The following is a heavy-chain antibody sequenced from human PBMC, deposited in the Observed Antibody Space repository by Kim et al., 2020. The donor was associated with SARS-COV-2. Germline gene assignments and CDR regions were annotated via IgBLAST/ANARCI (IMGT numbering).Heavy chain of an antibody. V-gene: IGHV3-23*01. D-gene: IGHD2-15*01. Sequence: SVKGRFTISRDSSQNMVYLQMNSLRAEDTAVYYCAKDRYCSAISCYGGIDYWGQGILVTVSS. J-gene: IGHJ4*02. CDR3: AKDRYCSAISCYGGIDY.